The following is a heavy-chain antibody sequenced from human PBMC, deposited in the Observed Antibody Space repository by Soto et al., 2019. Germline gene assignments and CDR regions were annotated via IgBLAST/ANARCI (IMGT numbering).Heavy chain of an antibody. D-gene: IGHD5-18*01. J-gene: IGHJ4*02. CDR1: GYSISRGYY. Sequence: SETLSLTCAVSGYSISRGYYCGWIRQPPGKGLEWIASIYHSGSSYYNPSLKSRVTISVDTSKSHFSLKLGSVSAADTAVYYCASDSYGRPFDFWGQGALVTVSS. V-gene: IGHV4-38-2*01. CDR3: ASDSYGRPFDF. CDR2: IYHSGSS.